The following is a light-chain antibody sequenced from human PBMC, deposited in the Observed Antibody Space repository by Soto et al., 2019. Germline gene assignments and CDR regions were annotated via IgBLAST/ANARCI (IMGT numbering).Light chain of an antibody. CDR3: SSFARSDSVV. Sequence: QSVLTQPPSASGSPGQSVTISCIGTSXXVGCYNYVSWYQQHPGKAPKLIIYDVTERPSGVPDRFSGSKSGNSASLTVSGLPAEDEADYYCSSFARSDSVVFGGGTKLTVL. CDR1: SXXVGCYNY. V-gene: IGLV2-8*01. CDR2: DVT. J-gene: IGLJ2*01.